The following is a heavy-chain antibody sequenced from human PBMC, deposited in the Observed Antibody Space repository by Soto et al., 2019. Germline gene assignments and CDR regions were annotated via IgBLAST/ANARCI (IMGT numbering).Heavy chain of an antibody. J-gene: IGHJ6*02. Sequence: SETLSLTCTVSGGSISSYYWSWIRQPAGKGLEWIGRIYTSGSTNYNPSLKSRVTMSVDTSKNQFSLKLGSVTAADTAVYYCARETTVKTHQHYYYYGMDVWGQATKVTVSS. CDR1: GGSISSYY. CDR3: ARETTVKTHQHYYYYGMDV. CDR2: IYTSGST. V-gene: IGHV4-4*07. D-gene: IGHD4-17*01.